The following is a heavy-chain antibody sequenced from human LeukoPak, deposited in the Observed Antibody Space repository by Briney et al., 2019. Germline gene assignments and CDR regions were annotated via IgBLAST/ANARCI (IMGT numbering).Heavy chain of an antibody. CDR3: ARLFTPRYCSTSSCYWKGWFDP. CDR2: IIPIFGTA. J-gene: IGHJ5*02. V-gene: IGHV1-69*13. D-gene: IGHD2-2*01. Sequence: SVKVSCKTSRGTFSSYAISWVRQAPGQGLEWMGGIIPIFGTANYAQKFQGRVTITADEFTSTAYMELSSLRSEDTAVYYCARLFTPRYCSTSSCYWKGWFDPWGQGTLVTVSS. CDR1: RGTFSSYA.